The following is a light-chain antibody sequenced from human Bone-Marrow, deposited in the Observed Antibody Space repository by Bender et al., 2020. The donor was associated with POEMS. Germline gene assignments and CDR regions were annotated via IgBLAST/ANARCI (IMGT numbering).Light chain of an antibody. CDR1: ALPDQY. V-gene: IGLV3-25*02. CDR3: QSTDSTATYWV. Sequence: SYELTQPPSLSVSPGQTARITCSGDALPDQYSYWYQQKPGQAPLLLIFKDSERPSGIPERFSGSSSGTIVTLTIAGVQAEDEAAYYCQSTDSTATYWVFGGGTRLTVL. J-gene: IGLJ3*02. CDR2: KDS.